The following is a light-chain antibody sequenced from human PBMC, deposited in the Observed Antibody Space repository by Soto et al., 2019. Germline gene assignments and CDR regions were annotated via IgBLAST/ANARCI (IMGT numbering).Light chain of an antibody. Sequence: EIVLTQSPATLSLSPGERATLSCRASQSVSSYLAWYQQKPGQAPRLLIYDASNRATGIPARFSGSGSGTDFTLPTSSLEPEDFAVYYCQQRSNWPLTFGGGTKVDIK. V-gene: IGKV3-11*01. CDR3: QQRSNWPLT. J-gene: IGKJ4*01. CDR1: QSVSSY. CDR2: DAS.